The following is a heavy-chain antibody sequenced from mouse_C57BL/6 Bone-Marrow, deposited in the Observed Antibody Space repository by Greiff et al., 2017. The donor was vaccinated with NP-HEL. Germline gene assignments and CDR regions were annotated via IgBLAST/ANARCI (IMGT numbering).Heavy chain of an antibody. V-gene: IGHV1-59*01. J-gene: IGHJ4*01. CDR1: GYTFTSYW. CDR3: ARNYGSSLLAMDY. D-gene: IGHD1-1*01. CDR2: IDPSDSYT. Sequence: VQPQQPGAELVRPGTSVKLSCKASGYTFTSYWMHWVKQRPGQGLEWIGVIDPSDSYTNYNQKFKGKATLTVDTSSSTAYMQLSSLTSEDSAVYYCARNYGSSLLAMDYWGQGTSVTVSS.